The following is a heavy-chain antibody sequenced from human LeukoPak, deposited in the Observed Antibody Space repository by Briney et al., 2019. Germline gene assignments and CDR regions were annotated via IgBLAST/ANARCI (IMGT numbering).Heavy chain of an antibody. CDR3: ARCYVWFDP. CDR1: GGSISSSSYY. D-gene: IGHD2-15*01. V-gene: IGHV4-39*02. Sequence: PSETLSLTCTVSGGSISSSSYYWGWIRQPPGKGLEWIGSIYYSGSTYYNPSLKSRVPISVDTSNNHFSLKLSSVTAADTAVYYCARCYVWFDPWGQGTLLTVSS. J-gene: IGHJ5*02. CDR2: IYYSGST.